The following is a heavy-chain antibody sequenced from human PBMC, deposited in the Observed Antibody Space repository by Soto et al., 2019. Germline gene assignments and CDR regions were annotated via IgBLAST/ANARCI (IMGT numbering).Heavy chain of an antibody. J-gene: IGHJ4*02. CDR2: INAGNGNT. D-gene: IGHD3-10*01. V-gene: IGHV1-3*01. Sequence: GASVKVSCKASGYTFTSYAMHWVRQAPGQRLEWMGWINAGNGNTKYSQKFQGRFTISRDNSKNTLYLQMNSLRAEDTAVYHCARSRGSGSHYTDYFDFWGQGTLVTVSS. CDR1: GYTFTSYA. CDR3: ARSRGSGSHYTDYFDF.